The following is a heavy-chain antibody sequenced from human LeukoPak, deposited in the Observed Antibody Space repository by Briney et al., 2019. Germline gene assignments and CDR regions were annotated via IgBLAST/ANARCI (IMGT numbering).Heavy chain of an antibody. CDR1: GYSISSGYY. CDR3: ARDISGGSHFDY. CDR2: IYHSGST. Sequence: PSGTLSLTCTVSGYSISSGYYWGWIRQPPGKGLEWIGSIYHSGSTYYNPSLKSRVTISVDTSKNQFSLKLSSVTAADTAVYYCARDISGGSHFDYWGQGTLVTVSS. D-gene: IGHD2-15*01. J-gene: IGHJ4*02. V-gene: IGHV4-38-2*02.